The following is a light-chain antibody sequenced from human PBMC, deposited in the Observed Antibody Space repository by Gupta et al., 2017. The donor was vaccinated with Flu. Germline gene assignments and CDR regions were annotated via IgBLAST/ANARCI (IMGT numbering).Light chain of an antibody. J-gene: IGKJ1*01. V-gene: IGKV3-20*01. Sequence: EIVLTQSPGTLSLSPGERVTLSCRASRSVSSYYLAWFQQKPGQAPKLLLYATSSRATGIPDRFSGSGSGTDFTLSISRLEPEDFALYYCQQFGSSPWTFGQGTKVEIK. CDR2: ATS. CDR3: QQFGSSPWT. CDR1: RSVSSYY.